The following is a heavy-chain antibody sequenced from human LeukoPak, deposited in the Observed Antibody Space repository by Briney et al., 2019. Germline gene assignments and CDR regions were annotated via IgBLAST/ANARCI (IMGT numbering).Heavy chain of an antibody. Sequence: GGSTRLSCAASGFTFINAWMSWIRQAPGKGLQWVGRIKSKTDGGTTDYAAPVKGRFTISRDDSKNTLYLQMNSLKNEDTAVYYCTTVYPEFYDILTGYPPPFYWGQGTLVTVSS. J-gene: IGHJ4*02. CDR1: GFTFINAW. V-gene: IGHV3-15*01. CDR2: IKSKTDGGTT. CDR3: TTVYPEFYDILTGYPPPFY. D-gene: IGHD3-9*01.